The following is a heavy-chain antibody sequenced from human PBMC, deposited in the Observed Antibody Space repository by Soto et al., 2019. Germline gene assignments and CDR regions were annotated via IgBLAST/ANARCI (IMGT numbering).Heavy chain of an antibody. Sequence: ASVKVSCNASGYTFTGYCMHWVRQPPGQGLEWMGWINPNSGGTNYAQKFQGRVTMTRDTSISTAYMELSRLRSDDTAVYYCAVVVVAATADYYDMDVWGQGTTVTVSS. V-gene: IGHV1-2*02. CDR3: AVVVVAATADYYDMDV. J-gene: IGHJ6*02. CDR1: GYTFTGYC. D-gene: IGHD2-15*01. CDR2: INPNSGGT.